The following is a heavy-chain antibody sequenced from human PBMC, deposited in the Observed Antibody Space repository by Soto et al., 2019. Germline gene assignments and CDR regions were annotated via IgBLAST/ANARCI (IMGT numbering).Heavy chain of an antibody. CDR1: GFTFSSYE. CDR3: ARGTDGLNYGMDV. V-gene: IGHV3-48*03. CDR2: ISSSGSTI. J-gene: IGHJ6*02. Sequence: PGGSLRLSCAASGFTFSSYEMNWVRQAPGKGLEWVSCISSSGSTIYYADSVKGRFTISRDNAKNSLYLQMNSLRAEDTAVYYCARGTDGLNYGMDVWGQGTTVTVSS.